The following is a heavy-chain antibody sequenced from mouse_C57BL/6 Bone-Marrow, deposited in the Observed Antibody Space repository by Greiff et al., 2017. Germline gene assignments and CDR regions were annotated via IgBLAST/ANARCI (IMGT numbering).Heavy chain of an antibody. CDR2: IYPRSGNT. CDR1: GYTFTSYG. J-gene: IGHJ4*01. D-gene: IGHD1-1*01. V-gene: IGHV1-81*01. CDR3: ARRYYGSRYAMDY. Sequence: QVQLQQSGAELARPGASVKLSCKASGYTFTSYGISWVKQRTGQGLEWIGEIYPRSGNTYYNEKFKGKATLTADKSSSTSYMEISSLTSEDSAVYFCARRYYGSRYAMDYWGQGTSVTVSS.